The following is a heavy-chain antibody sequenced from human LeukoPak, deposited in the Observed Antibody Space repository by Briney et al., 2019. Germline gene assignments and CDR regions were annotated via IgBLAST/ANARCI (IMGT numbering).Heavy chain of an antibody. Sequence: SESLSLTCTVSGGSISSYYWSWIRQPPGKGLEWIGYIYYSGSTNYNPSLKSRVTISVDTSKNQFSLKLSSVTAADTAVYYCATPNRYSSSWGTGGGAFDIWGQGTMVTVSS. J-gene: IGHJ3*02. CDR1: GGSISSYY. V-gene: IGHV4-59*01. CDR2: IYYSGST. CDR3: ATPNRYSSSWGTGGGAFDI. D-gene: IGHD6-13*01.